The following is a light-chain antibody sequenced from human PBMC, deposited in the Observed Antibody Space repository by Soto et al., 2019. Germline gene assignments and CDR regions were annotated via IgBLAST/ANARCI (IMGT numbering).Light chain of an antibody. CDR2: DVS. Sequence: QSALTQPASVSGSPGQSITISCTGTSSDVGGYNYVSWYQHHPGKAPKLMIYDVSNRPSGVSNRFSGSKSGNTASLTISALQPEDEADYYCCSYKTSSTPQIVFGTGTKLTVL. J-gene: IGLJ1*01. V-gene: IGLV2-14*03. CDR3: CSYKTSSTPQIV. CDR1: SSDVGGYNY.